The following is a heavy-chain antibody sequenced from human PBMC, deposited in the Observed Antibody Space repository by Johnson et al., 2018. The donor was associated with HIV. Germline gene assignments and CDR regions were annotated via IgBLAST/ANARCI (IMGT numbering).Heavy chain of an antibody. V-gene: IGHV3-11*01. Sequence: QMLLVESGGGLVKPGGSLRLSCAASGFTFSDYYMSWIRQAPGKGLEWVSCISSSGTTIYYADSMKGRFTISRDNAKNSLYLHMNSLRAEDTAVYYCAKGDCSSTSCTYAFDIWGQGTMVTVSS. CDR3: AKGDCSSTSCTYAFDI. D-gene: IGHD2-2*01. CDR1: GFTFSDYY. J-gene: IGHJ3*02. CDR2: ISSSGTTI.